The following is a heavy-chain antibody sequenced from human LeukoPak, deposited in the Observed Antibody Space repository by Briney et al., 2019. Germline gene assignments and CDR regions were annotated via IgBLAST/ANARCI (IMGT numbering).Heavy chain of an antibody. Sequence: PSQTLSLTCSVSGGSISTGDYYWSWIRQPPGKGLEWIGYIHHSGSTYYNPSLRSRVTISLDKSRNQFSLNLNSVSAADTAVYYCARSYFGSGTFNGFDYWGQGTLVTVSS. J-gene: IGHJ4*02. D-gene: IGHD3-10*01. V-gene: IGHV4-30-2*01. CDR3: ARSYFGSGTFNGFDY. CDR2: IHHSGST. CDR1: GGSISTGDYY.